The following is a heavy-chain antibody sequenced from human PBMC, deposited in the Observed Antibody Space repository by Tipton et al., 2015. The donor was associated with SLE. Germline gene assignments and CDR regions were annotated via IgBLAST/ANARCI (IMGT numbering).Heavy chain of an antibody. CDR3: ARRGGWAHYYYYGMDV. D-gene: IGHD6-19*01. CDR1: GGSITNSNYF. Sequence: TLSLTCSVSGGSITNSNYFWGWIRQPPGKGLEWIGNIYYSGSPYYNPSLKSRVTISVDTSKNQFSLKLSSVTAADTAVYYCARRGGWAHYYYYGMDVWGQGTTVTVSS. J-gene: IGHJ6*02. CDR2: IYYSGSP. V-gene: IGHV4-39*07.